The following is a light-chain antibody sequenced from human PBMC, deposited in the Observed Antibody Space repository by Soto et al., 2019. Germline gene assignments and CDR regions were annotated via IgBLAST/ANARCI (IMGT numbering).Light chain of an antibody. CDR3: QQDGSSPYT. Sequence: EIVLTQSPGTLSLSPGERATLSCRASRSVSTSYLAWYQQKPGQAPRLLIYGASGRATGIPDRFSGSGSGTDLTLTISRLEPEDFAVYSCQQDGSSPYTFGQGTKLEIK. V-gene: IGKV3-20*01. J-gene: IGKJ2*01. CDR2: GAS. CDR1: RSVSTSY.